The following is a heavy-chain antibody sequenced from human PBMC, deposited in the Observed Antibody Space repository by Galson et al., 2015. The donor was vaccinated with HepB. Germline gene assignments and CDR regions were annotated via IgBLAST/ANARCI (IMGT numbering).Heavy chain of an antibody. Sequence: SVKVSCKASGYTFTNYYMHWVRQAPGQGLEWMGMINPSDGNTNYAQKFQGRVTMTSDTSTSTVYMELSSLRSEDTAFYYCARERPARFLDPWGQGTLVTVSS. J-gene: IGHJ5*02. CDR1: GYTFTNYY. CDR3: ARERPARFLDP. CDR2: INPSDGNT. V-gene: IGHV1-46*01. D-gene: IGHD3-3*01.